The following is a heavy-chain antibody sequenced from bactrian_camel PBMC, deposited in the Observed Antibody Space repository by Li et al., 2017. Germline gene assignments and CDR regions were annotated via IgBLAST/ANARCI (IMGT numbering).Heavy chain of an antibody. CDR3: ATDWRTSNCY. V-gene: IGHV3S67*01. CDR1: GLTVSRRC. CDR2: IPIDGPS. J-gene: IGHJ4*01. D-gene: IGHD1*01. Sequence: DVQLVESGGGSEQSGGSLRLSCVASGLTVSRRCMGWFRQAPGKEREGVATIPIDGPSSYADSVKGRFTISRDNAKNTLYLQMNSLKPEDTAQYYCATDWRTSNCYWGQGTQVTVS.